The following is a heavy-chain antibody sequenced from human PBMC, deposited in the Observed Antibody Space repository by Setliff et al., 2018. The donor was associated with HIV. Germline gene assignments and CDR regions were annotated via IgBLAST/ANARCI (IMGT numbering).Heavy chain of an antibody. J-gene: IGHJ3*02. CDR3: ARGAYCGGDCYPIVHDAFDT. V-gene: IGHV4-39*01. Sequence: SETLSLTCTVSGGSISSSSYYWGWIRQPPGKGLEWIGSIYYSGSTYHNPSLKSRVTISVDTSKNQFSLKLSSVTAADTAVYYCARGAYCGGDCYPIVHDAFDTWGQGTMVTVSS. D-gene: IGHD2-21*02. CDR2: IYYSGST. CDR1: GGSISSSSYY.